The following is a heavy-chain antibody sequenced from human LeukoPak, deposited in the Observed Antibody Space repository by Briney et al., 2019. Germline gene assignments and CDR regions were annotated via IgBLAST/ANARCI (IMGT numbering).Heavy chain of an antibody. CDR1: GFTFSNYM. V-gene: IGHV3-30*04. J-gene: IGHJ4*02. D-gene: IGHD1-14*01. CDR3: ARVQGGGFRTADY. CDR2: ILEDGSIQ. Sequence: GGSLRLSCAASGFTFSNYMMHWVRQAPGKGLDWVAVILEDGSIQYYADSVKGRFTISRDNSKNTLFLQMNSLRGEDTAMYYCARVQGGGFRTADYWGQGTLVTVSS.